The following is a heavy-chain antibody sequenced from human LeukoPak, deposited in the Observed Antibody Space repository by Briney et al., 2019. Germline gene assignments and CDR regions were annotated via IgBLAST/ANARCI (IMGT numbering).Heavy chain of an antibody. CDR2: IYYSGST. V-gene: IGHV4-59*08. J-gene: IGHJ4*02. D-gene: IGHD6-6*01. CDR3: ARKSALIAASPYFDY. Sequence: PSETLSLTCTVSGGSISSYYWSWIRQPPGKGMEWIGFIYYSGSTHYNPSLKSRVTLSVDTSKNQFSLRLSSVTAADTAVYYYARKSALIAASPYFDYWGQGTLVTVSS. CDR1: GGSISSYY.